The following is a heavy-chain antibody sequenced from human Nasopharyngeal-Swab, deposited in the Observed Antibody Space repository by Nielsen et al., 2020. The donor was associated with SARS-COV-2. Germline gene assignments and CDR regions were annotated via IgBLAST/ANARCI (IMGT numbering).Heavy chain of an antibody. Sequence: PVTVSCKASVFTFTISSVQCVRQARGQRLERIGLIVVGSGNTNYEQKFQERVTITRDMSTSTAYMELSSLRSEDTAVYYCAADSTRDDYGGNGVDYFDYWGQGTLVTVSS. CDR2: IVVGSGNT. J-gene: IGHJ4*02. V-gene: IGHV1-58*01. D-gene: IGHD4-23*01. CDR3: AADSTRDDYGGNGVDYFDY. CDR1: VFTFTISS.